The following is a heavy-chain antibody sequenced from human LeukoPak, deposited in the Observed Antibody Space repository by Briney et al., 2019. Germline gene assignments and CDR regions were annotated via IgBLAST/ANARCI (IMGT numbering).Heavy chain of an antibody. V-gene: IGHV4-34*01. Sequence: ASETLSLTCAVYGGSFSGYYWSWIRQPPGKGLEWIGEINHSGSTNYNPSLKSRVTISVDTSKNQFSLKLSSVTAADTAVYYCARGHQLFNWGQGTLVTVSS. CDR3: ARGHQLFN. CDR2: INHSGST. CDR1: GGSFSGYY. J-gene: IGHJ4*02. D-gene: IGHD2-21*01.